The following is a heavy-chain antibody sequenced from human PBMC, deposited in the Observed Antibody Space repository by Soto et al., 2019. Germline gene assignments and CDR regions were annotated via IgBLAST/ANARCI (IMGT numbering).Heavy chain of an antibody. J-gene: IGHJ6*02. CDR3: ARDWVTMGGMDV. V-gene: IGHV1-3*01. Sequence: QVQLVQSGAEVKKPGASVKVSCKASGYTFTSYAMHWVRQAPGQRLEWMGWINAGNGNTKYSQKFQGRVTITRDTSASTAYMELSRLRSEDTAVYYCARDWVTMGGMDVWGQGTTVTVSS. D-gene: IGHD3-3*01. CDR1: GYTFTSYA. CDR2: INAGNGNT.